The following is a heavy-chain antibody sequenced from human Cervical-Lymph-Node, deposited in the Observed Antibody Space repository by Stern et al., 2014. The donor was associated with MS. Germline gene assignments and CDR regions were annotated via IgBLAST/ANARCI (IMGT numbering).Heavy chain of an antibody. D-gene: IGHD3-9*01. J-gene: IGHJ6*02. CDR2: IYPGDSDT. CDR3: ATGFDTTLYGMDV. V-gene: IGHV5-51*01. CDR1: GYSFTSYW. Sequence: EVQLVESGAGVKKPGESLKISCKGSGYSFTSYWIGWVRQMPGKGLEWLGIIYPGDSDTRYSPSFQGQVTISADKSISTAYLQWSSLKASDTAMYYCATGFDTTLYGMDVWGQGTTVTVSS.